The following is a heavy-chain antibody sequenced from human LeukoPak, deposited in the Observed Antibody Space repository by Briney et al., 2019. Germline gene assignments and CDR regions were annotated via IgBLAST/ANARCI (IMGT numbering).Heavy chain of an antibody. CDR2: INHSGST. J-gene: IGHJ4*02. D-gene: IGHD1-26*01. CDR1: GGSFSGYY. CDR3: ARKGYSGSYGTNY. Sequence: SETRSLTCAVYGGSFSGYYWGWIRQPPGKGLEWIGEINHSGSTNYNPSLKSRVTISVDTSKNQFSLKLSSVTAADTAVYYCARKGYSGSYGTNYWGQGTLVTVSS. V-gene: IGHV4-34*01.